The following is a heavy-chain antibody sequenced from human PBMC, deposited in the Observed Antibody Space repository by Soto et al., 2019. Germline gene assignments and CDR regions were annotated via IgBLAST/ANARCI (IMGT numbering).Heavy chain of an antibody. CDR1: GFTFSSYS. Sequence: EVQLVESGGGLVKPGGSLRLSCAASGFTFSSYSMNWVRQAPGKGLEWVSSISSSSSYIYYADSVKGRFTISRDNAKNPLYLQINSLRAEDTVVYYCARDSRGGGSFDIWGQGTMVTVSS. CDR3: ARDSRGGGSFDI. D-gene: IGHD3-10*01. CDR2: ISSSSSYI. V-gene: IGHV3-21*01. J-gene: IGHJ3*02.